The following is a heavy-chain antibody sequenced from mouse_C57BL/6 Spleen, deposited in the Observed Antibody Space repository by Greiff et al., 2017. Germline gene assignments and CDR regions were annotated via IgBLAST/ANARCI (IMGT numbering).Heavy chain of an antibody. Sequence: VHVKQSGAELVRPAASVKLSCTASGFNIKDYYMHWVKQRPEQGLEWIGRIDPEDGDTEYAPKFKGKATMTADTSSNTSYLQLSNLTSDDSAVYYCTTRGRYDVAYWGQGTTLTVSS. D-gene: IGHD2-12*01. V-gene: IGHV14-1*01. CDR1: GFNIKDYY. CDR2: IDPEDGDT. J-gene: IGHJ2*01. CDR3: TTRGRYDVAY.